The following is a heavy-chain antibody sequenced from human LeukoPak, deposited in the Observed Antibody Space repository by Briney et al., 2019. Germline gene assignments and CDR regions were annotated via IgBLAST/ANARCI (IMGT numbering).Heavy chain of an antibody. V-gene: IGHV3-33*01. CDR3: ARDWGSDEAIDY. J-gene: IGHJ4*02. CDR2: IWHDGRNK. CDR1: GFAFRSYG. D-gene: IGHD2-21*02. Sequence: GRSLRLSCAASGFAFRSYGIHWVRQAPGKGLEWVAVIWHDGRNKYYADSVKGRFTISRDNSKNTVLLQMNSLRAEDTAIYYCARDWGSDEAIDYWGQGTLVTVSS.